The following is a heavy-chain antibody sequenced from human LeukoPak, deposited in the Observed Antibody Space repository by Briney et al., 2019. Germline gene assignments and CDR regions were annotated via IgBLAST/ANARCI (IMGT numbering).Heavy chain of an antibody. CDR1: GFIFSHHG. CDR3: ASRGHVGSGTYSPYDY. D-gene: IGHD3-10*01. J-gene: IGHJ4*02. V-gene: IGHV3-23*01. CDR2: IRADAVTT. Sequence: GGTLRLSCATSGFIFSHHGMNWVRQAPGKGLEWVSGIRADAVTTYYADSVKGRFTISRDNSRNTVYLQMTSLRAEDTAVYYCASRGHVGSGTYSPYDYWGQGTLVTVSS.